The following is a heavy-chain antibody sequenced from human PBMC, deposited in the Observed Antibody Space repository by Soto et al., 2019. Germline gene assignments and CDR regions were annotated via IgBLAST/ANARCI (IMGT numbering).Heavy chain of an antibody. CDR1: GYTFTDYY. J-gene: IGHJ4*02. CDR3: ARGDDYYDSSGSLDY. CDR2: INPNSGGT. D-gene: IGHD3-22*01. Sequence: AASVKVSCKASGYTFTDYYMHWVRQVPGQGLEWMGWINPNSGGTNYAQKFQGWVTMTRDTSISTAYMELSRLRSDDTAVYYCARGDDYYDSSGSLDYWGQGTLVTVSS. V-gene: IGHV1-2*04.